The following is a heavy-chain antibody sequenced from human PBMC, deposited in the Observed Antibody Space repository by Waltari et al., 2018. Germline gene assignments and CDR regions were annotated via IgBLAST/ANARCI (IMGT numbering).Heavy chain of an antibody. V-gene: IGHV3-9*01. J-gene: IGHJ4*02. D-gene: IGHD3-10*01. Sequence: EVQLVESGGGLVQPGRSLRLSCAASGFTFDDYAMHWVRQAPGKGLEWVSGIIWNSGSIGYADSVKGRFTISRDNAKNSLYLQMNSLRAEDTALYYCAKDIAWFGLESYFDYWGQGTLVTVSS. CDR2: IIWNSGSI. CDR3: AKDIAWFGLESYFDY. CDR1: GFTFDDYA.